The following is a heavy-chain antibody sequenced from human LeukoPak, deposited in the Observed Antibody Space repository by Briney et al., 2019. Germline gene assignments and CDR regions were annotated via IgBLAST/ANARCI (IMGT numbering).Heavy chain of an antibody. J-gene: IGHJ3*02. Sequence: PGGSLRLSCAASGFTFSSYAMRWVRQAPGKGLEWVSAISGSGGSTYYADSVKGRFTISRDNSKNTLYLQMNSLRAEDTAVYYCEKDLPRGIGAAAGTGAFDIWGQGTMVTVSS. V-gene: IGHV3-23*01. D-gene: IGHD6-13*01. CDR1: GFTFSSYA. CDR3: EKDLPRGIGAAAGTGAFDI. CDR2: ISGSGGST.